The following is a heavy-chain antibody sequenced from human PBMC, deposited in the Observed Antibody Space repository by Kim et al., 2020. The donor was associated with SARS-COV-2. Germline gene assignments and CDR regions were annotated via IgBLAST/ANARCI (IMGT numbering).Heavy chain of an antibody. Sequence: YAQKFQGRVTMTRDTSTSTVYMELSSLRSEDTAVYYCARDSVGATTPLGYWGQGTLVTVSS. D-gene: IGHD1-26*01. J-gene: IGHJ4*02. CDR3: ARDSVGATTPLGY. V-gene: IGHV1-46*01.